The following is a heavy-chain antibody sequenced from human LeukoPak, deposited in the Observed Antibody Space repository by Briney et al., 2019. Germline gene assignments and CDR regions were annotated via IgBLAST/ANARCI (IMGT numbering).Heavy chain of an antibody. CDR2: FYYSGST. D-gene: IGHD1-14*01. V-gene: IGHV4-59*11. CDR1: GGPIRSHY. CDR3: ARYNGALDH. Sequence: SETLSLTCTVSGGPIRSHYWSWIRQPPGKELEWIAYFYYSGSTTYNPSLASRVTISAETSRSQFSLKLSSVTAADTAFYYCARYNGALDHWGQGTLVTVSS. J-gene: IGHJ4*02.